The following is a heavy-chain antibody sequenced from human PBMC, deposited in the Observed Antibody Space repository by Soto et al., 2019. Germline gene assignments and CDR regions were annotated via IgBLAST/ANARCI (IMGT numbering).Heavy chain of an antibody. CDR1: GYTFTSYA. CDR2: IHAGNGNT. J-gene: IGHJ4*02. Sequence: QVQLVQSGAEEKKPGASVKVSFKASGYTFTSYAMHWVRQAPGQRLEWMGWIHAGNGNTKYSQKFQGRVTITRDTSASTAYMELSSLRSEDTAVYYCARGSGYYYWDDYWGQGTLVTVSS. V-gene: IGHV1-3*05. D-gene: IGHD3-22*01. CDR3: ARGSGYYYWDDY.